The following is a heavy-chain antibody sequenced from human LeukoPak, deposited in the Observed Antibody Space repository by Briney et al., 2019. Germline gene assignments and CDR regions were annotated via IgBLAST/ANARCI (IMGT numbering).Heavy chain of an antibody. V-gene: IGHV1-8*01. CDR1: GYTFTSYD. J-gene: IGHJ4*02. CDR3: ARGWGIAVAGTAAVGY. D-gene: IGHD6-19*01. CDR2: MNPNSGNT. Sequence: APVKVSCKASGYTFTSYDINWVRQATGQGLEWMGWMNPNSGNTGYAQKFQGRVTMTRNTSISTAYMELSSLRSEDTAVYYCARGWGIAVAGTAAVGYWGQGTLVTVSS.